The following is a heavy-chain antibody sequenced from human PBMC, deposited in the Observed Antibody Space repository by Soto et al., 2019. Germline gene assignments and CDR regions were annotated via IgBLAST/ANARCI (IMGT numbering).Heavy chain of an antibody. J-gene: IGHJ3*02. Sequence: PGGSLRLSCAASGFTFSSYAMIWVRQAPGKGLEWVSAISVSGGSTYYADSVKGRFTISRDNSKNTLYLQMNSLRAEDTAVYYCAKWGSGSYFWSAFDIWGQGTMVTVSS. CDR3: AKWGSGSYFWSAFDI. V-gene: IGHV3-23*01. CDR1: GFTFSSYA. D-gene: IGHD1-26*01. CDR2: ISVSGGST.